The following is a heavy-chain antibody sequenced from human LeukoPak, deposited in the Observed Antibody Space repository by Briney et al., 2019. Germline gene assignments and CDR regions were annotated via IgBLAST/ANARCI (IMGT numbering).Heavy chain of an antibody. CDR3: ATGSYSDYFDY. J-gene: IGHJ4*02. D-gene: IGHD3-10*01. Sequence: GEALKTSCKGSGYSLTNYLLDWERQVPGKGLEWMVIIYPGDSDPRYSPSFQGQVSISADKSISTAYPQWSSLMAADTAMYYCATGSYSDYFDYWGQGTLVTVSS. CDR2: IYPGDSDP. CDR1: GYSLTNYL. V-gene: IGHV5-51*01.